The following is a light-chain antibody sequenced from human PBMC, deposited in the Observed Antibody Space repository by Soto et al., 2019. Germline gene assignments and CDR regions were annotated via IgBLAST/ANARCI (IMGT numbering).Light chain of an antibody. CDR1: SSDVGGYNY. J-gene: IGLJ1*01. CDR2: DVS. V-gene: IGLV2-11*01. CDR3: CSYAGSYTPLYV. Sequence: QSVLTQPRSVSGAPGQSVTISCTGSSSDVGGYNYVSWYQQHPGKAPKLMIYDVSKRPSGVPERFSGSKSGNTASLTISGLQAEDEADYYCCSYAGSYTPLYVFGTGTKVTVL.